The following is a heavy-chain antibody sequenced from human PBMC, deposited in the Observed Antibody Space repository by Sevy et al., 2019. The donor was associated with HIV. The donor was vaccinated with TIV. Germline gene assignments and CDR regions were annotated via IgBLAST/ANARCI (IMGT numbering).Heavy chain of an antibody. J-gene: IGHJ4*02. D-gene: IGHD3-22*01. Sequence: ASVKVSCKTSGHTVTGYFIHWVRQAPGKGLEWMGSFDPEDGERIYAQNFQGRVTMSEDTSTDTAYMDLSSLRSDDTAVYFCAATREYYYGNSGYFDYWGQGTLVTVSS. CDR3: AATREYYYGNSGYFDY. V-gene: IGHV1-24*01. CDR2: FDPEDGER. CDR1: GHTVTGYF.